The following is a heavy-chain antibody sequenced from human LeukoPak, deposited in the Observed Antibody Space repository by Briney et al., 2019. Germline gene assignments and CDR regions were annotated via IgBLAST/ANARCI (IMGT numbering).Heavy chain of an antibody. D-gene: IGHD5-24*01. CDR2: IYHSGST. CDR3: ARGWRLHGAYYFDY. J-gene: IGHJ4*02. CDR1: GGSISSGGYS. V-gene: IGHV4-30-2*01. Sequence: PSQTLSLTCAVSGGSISSGGYSWSWLRQPPGRGLEWIGYIYHSGSTYYNPSLKSRVTISVDTSKNQFSLKLSSVTAADTAVYYCARGWRLHGAYYFDYWGQGTLVTVSS.